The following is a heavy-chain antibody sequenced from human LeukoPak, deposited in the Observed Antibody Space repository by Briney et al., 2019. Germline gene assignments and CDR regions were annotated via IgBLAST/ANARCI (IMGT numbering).Heavy chain of an antibody. D-gene: IGHD5-18*01. CDR1: GFTVSDNY. CDR2: IYSGGST. CDR3: VKDRGYSYGPFDY. Sequence: GGSLRLSCAASGFTVSDNYMSWVRQAPWKGLEWVSVIYSGGSTYYSDSVKGRFTISRDNSKNTLYLQMSSLRAEDTAVYYCVKDRGYSYGPFDYWGQGTLVTVSS. V-gene: IGHV3-53*05. J-gene: IGHJ4*02.